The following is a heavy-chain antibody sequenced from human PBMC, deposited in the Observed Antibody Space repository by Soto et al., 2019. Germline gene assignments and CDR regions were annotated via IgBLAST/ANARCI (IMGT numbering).Heavy chain of an antibody. V-gene: IGHV3-23*01. CDR2: ISGRSERM. Sequence: EVQLLESGGGLVQPGGSLRLSCAASGVTFSNYAMSWVRQAPGKGLGWVAAISGRSERMEYTDSVKGRFSISRDNSKNTVYLQITSRRGDDTALYYCAKAYYGSGSFYTLGFDSWGQGTLVTVSS. CDR3: AKAYYGSGSFYTLGFDS. D-gene: IGHD3-10*01. CDR1: GVTFSNYA. J-gene: IGHJ4*02.